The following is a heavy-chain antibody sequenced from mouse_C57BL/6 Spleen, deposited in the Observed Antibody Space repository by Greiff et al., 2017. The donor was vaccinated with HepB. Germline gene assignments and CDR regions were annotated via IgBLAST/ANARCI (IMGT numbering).Heavy chain of an antibody. CDR3: ARDEGFYYVPFDY. J-gene: IGHJ2*01. D-gene: IGHD1-1*01. CDR2: ISYDGSN. V-gene: IGHV3-6*01. Sequence: EVQLQESGPGLVKPSQSLSLTCSVTGYSITSGYYWNWIRQFPGNKLEWMGYISYDGSNNYNPSLKNRISITRDTSKNQFFLKLNSVTTEDTATYYCARDEGFYYVPFDYWGQGTTLTVSS. CDR1: GYSITSGYY.